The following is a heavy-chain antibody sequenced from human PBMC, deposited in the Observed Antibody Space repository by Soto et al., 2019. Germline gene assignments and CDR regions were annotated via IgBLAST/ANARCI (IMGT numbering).Heavy chain of an antibody. D-gene: IGHD3-16*01. V-gene: IGHV3-7*01. CDR1: GFNVMSYW. CDR3: ARDIGFDYVN. CDR2: IKEDGSEI. Sequence: LRLSCAVSGFNVMSYWMSWFRQAPGKGLEWVASIKEDGSEIYYLHSVRGRFSISRDSAGNALHLTMNYLSAEDTGLYFCARDIGFDYVNWGQGTLVTVSS. J-gene: IGHJ4*02.